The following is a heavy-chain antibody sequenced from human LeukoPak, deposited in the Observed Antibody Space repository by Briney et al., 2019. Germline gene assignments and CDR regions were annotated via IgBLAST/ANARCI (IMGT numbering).Heavy chain of an antibody. CDR1: GFTFSSYS. Sequence: GGSLRLSCAASGFTFSSYSMNWVRQAPGKGLEWVSSISSSSSYIYYADSVKGRFTISRDNAKNSLYLQMNSLRAEDTAVYYCARDAAAADAFDIWGQGTMVTVSS. J-gene: IGHJ3*02. CDR3: ARDAAAADAFDI. D-gene: IGHD6-13*01. CDR2: ISSSSSYI. V-gene: IGHV3-21*01.